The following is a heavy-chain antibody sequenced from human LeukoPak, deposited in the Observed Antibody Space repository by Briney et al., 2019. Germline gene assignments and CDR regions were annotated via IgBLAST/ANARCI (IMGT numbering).Heavy chain of an antibody. CDR3: ARGRRDCSGDCYVAFDI. CDR2: ISGSGVST. V-gene: IGHV3-23*01. CDR1: GFTFSSYS. Sequence: GGSLRLSCAASGFTFSSYSMSWVRQAPGKGLEWVSGISGSGVSTYYADSVKGRFTISRDNSKNTLYLQMHSLRADDTAVYYCARGRRDCSGDCYVAFDIWGQGTMVTVSS. D-gene: IGHD2-21*02. J-gene: IGHJ3*02.